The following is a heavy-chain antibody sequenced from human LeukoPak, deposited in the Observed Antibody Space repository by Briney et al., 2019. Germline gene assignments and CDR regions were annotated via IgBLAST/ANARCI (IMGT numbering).Heavy chain of an antibody. V-gene: IGHV3-23*01. D-gene: IGHD2-21*02. CDR2: ISGSGGST. J-gene: IGHJ4*02. Sequence: GGSLRLSCAASGFTFSSYAMSWVRQAPGKGLEWVSAISGSGGSTYYADSVKGRFTFSRDNSKNTLYLQMNSLRAEDTAVYYCARDPCGGDCYSDLWGQGTLVTVSS. CDR1: GFTFSSYA. CDR3: ARDPCGGDCYSDL.